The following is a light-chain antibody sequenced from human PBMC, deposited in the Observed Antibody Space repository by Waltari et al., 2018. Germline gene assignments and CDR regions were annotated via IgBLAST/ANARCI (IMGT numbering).Light chain of an antibody. Sequence: RWCQREPGQAPVLLIYKDSERPSGFPERFPGSSSWATVTVTITGAQVEDEADYYCYSSTDNSGIFGGGTTLTVL. V-gene: IGLV3-27*01. J-gene: IGLJ2*01. CDR3: YSSTDNSGI. CDR2: KDS.